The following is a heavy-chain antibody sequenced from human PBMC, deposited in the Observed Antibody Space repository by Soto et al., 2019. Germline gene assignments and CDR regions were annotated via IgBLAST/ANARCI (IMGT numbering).Heavy chain of an antibody. CDR2: IRSKAYGGTT. D-gene: IGHD6-13*01. V-gene: IGHV3-49*03. CDR1: GFTFGDYA. Sequence: ASGFTFGDYAMSWFRQAPGKGLEWVGFIRSKAYGGTTEYAASVKGRFTISRDDSKSIAYPQMNSLKTEDTAVYYCTRPGIAPNYYYYGMDVWGQGTTVTVSS. CDR3: TRPGIAPNYYYYGMDV. J-gene: IGHJ6*02.